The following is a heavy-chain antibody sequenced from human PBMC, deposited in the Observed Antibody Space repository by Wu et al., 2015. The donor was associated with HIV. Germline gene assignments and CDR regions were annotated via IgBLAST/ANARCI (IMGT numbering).Heavy chain of an antibody. Sequence: GQLVQSGTEMKKPGASVKVSCKASGYSFSNFGISWVRQAPGQGLEWMGWINTYKGNTNYEQKFQGRVTMTIDTSAGTAHMELRGLTSDDTAVYYCARDTSTSTNWFDPWGQGTLVTVSS. CDR1: GYSFSNFG. V-gene: IGHV1-18*01. D-gene: IGHD5/OR15-5a*01. CDR2: INTYKGNT. J-gene: IGHJ5*02. CDR3: ARDTSTSTNWFDP.